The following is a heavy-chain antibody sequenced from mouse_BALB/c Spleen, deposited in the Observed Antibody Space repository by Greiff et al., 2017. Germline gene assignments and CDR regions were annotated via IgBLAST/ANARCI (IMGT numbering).Heavy chain of an antibody. CDR3: ARRQLGRSFAY. J-gene: IGHJ3*01. V-gene: IGHV5-6*01. D-gene: IGHD3-2*01. CDR1: GFTFSSYG. CDR2: ISSGGSYT. Sequence: EVQLVESGGDLVKPGGSLKLSCAASGFTFSSYGMSWVRQTPDKRLEWVATISSGGSYTYYPDSVKGRFTISRDNAKNTLYLQMSSLKSEDTAMYYCARRQLGRSFAYWGQGTLVTVSA.